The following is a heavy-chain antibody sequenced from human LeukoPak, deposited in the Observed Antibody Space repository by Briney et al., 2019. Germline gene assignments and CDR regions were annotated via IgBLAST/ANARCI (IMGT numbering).Heavy chain of an antibody. D-gene: IGHD1-26*01. CDR1: GGSFSGYY. CDR3: AKARRELRTLDAFDI. V-gene: IGHV3-23*01. J-gene: IGHJ3*02. CDR2: ISGSGGST. Sequence: PSETLSLTCAVYGGSFSGYYWSWIRQPPGKGLEWVSAISGSGGSTYYADSVKGRFTISRDNSKNTLYLQMNSLRAEDTAVYYCAKARRELRTLDAFDIWGQGTMVTVSS.